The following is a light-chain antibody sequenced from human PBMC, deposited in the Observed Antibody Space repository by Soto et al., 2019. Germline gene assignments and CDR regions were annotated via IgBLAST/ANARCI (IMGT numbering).Light chain of an antibody. J-gene: IGKJ1*01. Sequence: EIIMPQSPDILSVSPGESATLSCRPSRSVSSRLAWCQQKPGQAPRLLIYDASTRATGIPARFSGSGSGTEFTLTISSLQAEDFAIYYCQHYNNWPPWTFGQGTKVDIK. CDR2: DAS. CDR1: RSVSSR. V-gene: IGKV3-15*01. CDR3: QHYNNWPPWT.